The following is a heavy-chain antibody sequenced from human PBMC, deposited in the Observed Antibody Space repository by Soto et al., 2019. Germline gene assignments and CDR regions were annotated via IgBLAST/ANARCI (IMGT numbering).Heavy chain of an antibody. D-gene: IGHD5-18*01. V-gene: IGHV3-23*01. CDR1: GFTFSSYA. CDR2: ISGSGGST. J-gene: IGHJ4*02. CDR3: ARDQPGYSYGYGLGY. Sequence: GGSLRLSCAASGFTFSSYAMSWVRQAPGKGLEWVSAISGSGGSTYYADSVKGRFTISRDNSKNTLYLQMNSLRAEDTAVYYCARDQPGYSYGYGLGYWGQGTLVTVSS.